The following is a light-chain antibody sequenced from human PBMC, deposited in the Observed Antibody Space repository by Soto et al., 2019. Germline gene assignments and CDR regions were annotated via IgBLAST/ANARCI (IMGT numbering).Light chain of an antibody. CDR3: QQYKNWPPWT. Sequence: EIVMTQSPATLSESQGERATLSCRASQSVDNNLAWYQQKPGQAPRLLIFGASSRATGIPTRFSGSGSGTDFALTISSLQSEDFAVYYCQQYKNWPPWTFGQGTKVDIK. CDR2: GAS. J-gene: IGKJ1*01. V-gene: IGKV3-15*01. CDR1: QSVDNN.